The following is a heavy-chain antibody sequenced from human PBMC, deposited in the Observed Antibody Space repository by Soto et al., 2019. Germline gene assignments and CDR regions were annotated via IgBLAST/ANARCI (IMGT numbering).Heavy chain of an antibody. D-gene: IGHD2-21*01. Sequence: QVQLVQSGPEVMKPGASVKVFCKASGYTFTTYGISWVRLAPGQGLEWLGWISGYNGQTNYAPRFRDRVTLTTDTSTSTTNMELRSLRSDDTAIYFCARDNRKELWVEGLNAMDVWGQGTTVTVSS. V-gene: IGHV1-18*01. CDR2: ISGYNGQT. CDR1: GYTFTTYG. J-gene: IGHJ6*02. CDR3: ARDNRKELWVEGLNAMDV.